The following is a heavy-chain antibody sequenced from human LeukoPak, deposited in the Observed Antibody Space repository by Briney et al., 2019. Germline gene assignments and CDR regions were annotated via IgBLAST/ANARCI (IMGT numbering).Heavy chain of an antibody. CDR3: TTDRGYCSGGSCYWALLNY. D-gene: IGHD2-15*01. V-gene: IGHV3-15*01. Sequence: PGGSLRLSCAASGFTFSNAWMSWVRQAPGKGLEWVGRIKSKTDGGTTDYAAPVKGRFTISRDDSKNTLYLQMNSLKTEDTAVYYCTTDRGYCSGGSCYWALLNYWGQGTLVTVPS. J-gene: IGHJ4*02. CDR2: IKSKTDGGTT. CDR1: GFTFSNAW.